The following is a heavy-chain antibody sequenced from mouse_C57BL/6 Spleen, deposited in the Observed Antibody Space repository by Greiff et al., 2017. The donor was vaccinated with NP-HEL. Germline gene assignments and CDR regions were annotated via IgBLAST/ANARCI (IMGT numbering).Heavy chain of an antibody. CDR1: GFTFSSYA. CDR2: ISSGGDYI. J-gene: IGHJ3*01. V-gene: IGHV5-9-1*02. D-gene: IGHD2-4*01. CDR3: SRDHDYSFAY. Sequence: EVHLVESGEGLVKPGGSLKLSCAASGFTFSSYAMSWVRQTPEKRLEWVAYISSGGDYIYYADNVKGRFTISRDNARNTLYLQMSSLKSEDTAMYYWSRDHDYSFAYWGQGTLVTVSA.